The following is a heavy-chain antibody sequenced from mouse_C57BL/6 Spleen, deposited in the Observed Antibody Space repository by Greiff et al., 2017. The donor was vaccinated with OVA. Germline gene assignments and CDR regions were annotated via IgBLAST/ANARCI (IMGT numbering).Heavy chain of an antibody. CDR3: ARSEGYYRWYFDV. Sequence: VMLVESGPGLVQPSQSLSITCTVSGFSLTSYGVHWVRQSPGKGLEWLGVIWSGGSTDYNAAFISRLSISKDNSKSQVFFKMNSLQADDTAIYYCARSEGYYRWYFDVWGTGTTVTVSS. D-gene: IGHD2-3*01. CDR2: IWSGGST. V-gene: IGHV2-2*01. CDR1: GFSLTSYG. J-gene: IGHJ1*03.